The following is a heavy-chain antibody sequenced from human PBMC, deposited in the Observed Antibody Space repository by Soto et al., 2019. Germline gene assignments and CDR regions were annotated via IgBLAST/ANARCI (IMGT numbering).Heavy chain of an antibody. CDR2: IYHSGST. J-gene: IGHJ4*02. D-gene: IGHD4-4*01. CDR3: ARGMTTVTTLDY. V-gene: IGHV4-30-2*01. Sequence: QLQLQESGSGLVKPSQTLSLTCAVSGGSISSGGYSCSWIRQPPGKGLEWIGYIYHSGSTYYNPSLRSRVTISVDRSKNQFALKLSSVTAADTAVYSCARGMTTVTTLDYWGQGTLVTVSS. CDR1: GGSISSGGYS.